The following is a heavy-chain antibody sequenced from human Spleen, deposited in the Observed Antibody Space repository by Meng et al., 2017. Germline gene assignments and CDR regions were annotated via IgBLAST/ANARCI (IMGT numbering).Heavy chain of an antibody. J-gene: IGHJ4*02. CDR1: RLTFDDCA. CDR2: ISWNSGSI. V-gene: IGHV3-9*01. CDR3: ARIGGYELDY. Sequence: GGSLRLSCAVSRLTFDDCAVHWVRQAPGKGLEWVSGISWNSGSIGYADSVKGRFTISRDNAKNSLYLQMNSLRAEDTALYYCARIGGYELDYWGQGTLVTVSS. D-gene: IGHD3-16*01.